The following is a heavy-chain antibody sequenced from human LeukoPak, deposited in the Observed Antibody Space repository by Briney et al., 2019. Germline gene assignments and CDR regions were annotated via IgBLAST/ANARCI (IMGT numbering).Heavy chain of an antibody. V-gene: IGHV3-23*01. CDR3: AKGGSGWSYLDY. J-gene: IGHJ4*02. CDR2: ISGVDGNT. Sequence: GGSLRLSCAASGFTFSSYAMNWVRQAPGEGLEWVLGISGVDGNTYYADSVKGRFTISSDSSKNTLHLQMNSLRAENTAVYYCAKGGSGWSYLDYWGQGALVTVSS. D-gene: IGHD6-19*01. CDR1: GFTFSSYA.